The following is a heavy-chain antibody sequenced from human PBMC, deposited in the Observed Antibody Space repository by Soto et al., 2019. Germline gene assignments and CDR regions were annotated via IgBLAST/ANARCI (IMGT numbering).Heavy chain of an antibody. J-gene: IGHJ5*02. V-gene: IGHV3-30-3*01. CDR3: ARDRSSSGGFWFDP. D-gene: IGHD6-6*01. Sequence: HPGGSLRLSCAASGFTFSSYAMHWVRQAPGKGLEWVAVISYDGSNKYYADSVKGRFTISRDNSKNTLYLQMNSLRAEDTAVYYCARDRSSSGGFWFDPWGQGTLVTVSS. CDR1: GFTFSSYA. CDR2: ISYDGSNK.